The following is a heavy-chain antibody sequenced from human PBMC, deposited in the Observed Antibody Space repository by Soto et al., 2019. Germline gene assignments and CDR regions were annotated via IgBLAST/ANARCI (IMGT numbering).Heavy chain of an antibody. V-gene: IGHV4-31*03. CDR3: ARGNYYDSSGYYPVYYFDY. CDR2: IYYSGST. Sequence: QVQLQESGPGLVKPSQTLSLTCTVSGGSISSRGYYWSWIRQHPGKGLEWIGYIYYSGSTYYNPSLKSRVTISVDTSKNQFSLKLSSVTAADTAVYYCARGNYYDSSGYYPVYYFDYWGQGTLVTVSS. CDR1: GGSISSRGYY. D-gene: IGHD3-22*01. J-gene: IGHJ4*02.